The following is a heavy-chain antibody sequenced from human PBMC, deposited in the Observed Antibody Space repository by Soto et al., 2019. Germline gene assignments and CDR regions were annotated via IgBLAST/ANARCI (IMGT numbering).Heavy chain of an antibody. CDR2: INHSGST. J-gene: IGHJ6*02. V-gene: IGHV4-34*01. D-gene: IGHD2-15*01. CDR3: ARDVVVVVAATSAYYYYGMDV. Sequence: SETLSLTCAVYGGSFSGYDWSWIRQPPGKGLEWIGEINHSGSTNYNPSLKSRVTISVDTSKNQFSLKLSSVTAADTAVYYCARDVVVVVAATSAYYYYGMDVWGQGTTVTVSS. CDR1: GGSFSGYD.